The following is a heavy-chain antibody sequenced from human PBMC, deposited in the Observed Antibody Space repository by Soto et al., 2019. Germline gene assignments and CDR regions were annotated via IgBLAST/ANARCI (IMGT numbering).Heavy chain of an antibody. J-gene: IGHJ5*02. CDR2: INQSGSA. V-gene: IGHV4-34*01. Sequence: PSGTLSLTCAVYGESVIAYYGTWIRQPPGKGLEWIGEINQSGSANYNPSLKSRVTISVDTSNNHLSLKLSSVSAEDTAVYYCARADIVTINWFDPWGQGTLVTVSS. CDR3: ARADIVTINWFDP. CDR1: GESVIAYY. D-gene: IGHD5-12*01.